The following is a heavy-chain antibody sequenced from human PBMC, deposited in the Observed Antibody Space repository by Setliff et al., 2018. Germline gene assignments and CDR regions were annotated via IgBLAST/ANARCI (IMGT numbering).Heavy chain of an antibody. Sequence: PGGSLRLSCAASGFVVSNCWASWVLQAPEKGLEWVSVTYASGATNYADSVKGRFTISRDNSKNTLYLQMNSLRAEDTAVYYCRLWFEETSRDYWGQGTLVTVSS. CDR1: GFVVSNCW. CDR2: TYASGAT. J-gene: IGHJ4*02. D-gene: IGHD3-10*01. CDR3: RLWFEETSRDY. V-gene: IGHV3-53*01.